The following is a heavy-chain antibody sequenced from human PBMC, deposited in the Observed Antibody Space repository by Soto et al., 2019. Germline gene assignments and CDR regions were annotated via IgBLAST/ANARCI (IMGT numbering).Heavy chain of an antibody. V-gene: IGHV4-39*01. J-gene: IGHJ6*03. CDR1: GGSISSSSYY. Sequence: SETLSLTCTVSGGSISSSSYYWGWIRQPPGKGLEWIGSIYYSGSTYYNPSLKSRVTISVDTSKNQFSLKLSSVTAADTAVYYCARIFYYYYYYMDVWGKGTTVTVSS. CDR2: IYYSGST. CDR3: ARIFYYYYYYMDV. D-gene: IGHD3-3*01.